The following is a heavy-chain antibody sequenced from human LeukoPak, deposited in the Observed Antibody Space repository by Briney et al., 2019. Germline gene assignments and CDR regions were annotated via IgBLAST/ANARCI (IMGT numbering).Heavy chain of an antibody. J-gene: IGHJ4*02. D-gene: IGHD3-22*01. V-gene: IGHV4-38-2*02. CDR2: IYHSGST. CDR1: GGSISSGYY. CDR3: ARDVRGYYDSSGYYLY. Sequence: SETLSLTCTVSGGSISSGYYWGWIRQPPGKGLEWIGSIYHSGSTYYNPSLKSRVTISVDTSKNQFSLKLSSVTAADTAVYYCARDVRGYYDSSGYYLYWGQGTLVTVSS.